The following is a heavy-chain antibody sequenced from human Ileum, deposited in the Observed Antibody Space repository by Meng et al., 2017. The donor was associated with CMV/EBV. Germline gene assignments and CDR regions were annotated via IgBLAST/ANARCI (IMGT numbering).Heavy chain of an antibody. D-gene: IGHD3-16*01. J-gene: IGHJ4*02. CDR1: GYTFTKYY. Sequence: QVQLVQSGAEVKKPGASVKLSCKASGYTFTKYYMHWVRQAPGQGLEWMGIIHPSGGVTTYAQKFQGRVTMTSDTSTTTVYMELSSLTSEDTAVYYCARGRGDANWGQGTLVTVSS. CDR3: ARGRGDAN. CDR2: IHPSGGVT. V-gene: IGHV1-46*01.